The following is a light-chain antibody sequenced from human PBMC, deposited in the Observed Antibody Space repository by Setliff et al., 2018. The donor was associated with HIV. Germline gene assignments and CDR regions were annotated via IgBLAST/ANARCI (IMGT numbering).Light chain of an antibody. Sequence: QSVLTQPPSVSGSLGQSVTISCTGTSSDVGGFIRVSWYQQPPRTAPKLMIYDVNNRPSGVPDRFSGSKSGNTASLTISRLQAEDEADYYCSSYTSTNTWVFGTGTKV. J-gene: IGLJ1*01. CDR1: SSDVGGFIR. CDR3: SSYTSTNTWV. CDR2: DVN. V-gene: IGLV2-18*02.